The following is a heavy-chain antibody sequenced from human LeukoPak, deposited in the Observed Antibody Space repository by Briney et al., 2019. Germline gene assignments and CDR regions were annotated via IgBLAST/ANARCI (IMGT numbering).Heavy chain of an antibody. D-gene: IGHD5-18*01. V-gene: IGHV4-31*03. Sequence: SGTLSLTCTVSGGSISSGGYYWSWIRQHPGKGLEWIGYIYYSGSTYYNPSLKSRVTISVDTSKNQFSLKLSSVTAADTAVYYCARVDTAMVRFDYWGQGTLVTVSS. CDR3: ARVDTAMVRFDY. J-gene: IGHJ4*02. CDR2: IYYSGST. CDR1: GGSISSGGYY.